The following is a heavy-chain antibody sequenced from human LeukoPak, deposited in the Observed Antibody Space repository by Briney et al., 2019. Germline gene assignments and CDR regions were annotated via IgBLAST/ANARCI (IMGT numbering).Heavy chain of an antibody. D-gene: IGHD4-17*01. V-gene: IGHV4-39*01. CDR1: GGSISSSSYY. CDR2: MYYSGST. J-gene: IGHJ4*01. Sequence: PSETLSLTCTVSGGSISSSSYYWGWIRQPPGKGLEWIGSMYYSGSTYYNLSLKSRVTISVDTSKNQFSLRLSSVTAADTAAYYCARHERDSGDFDYWGHGTLVTVSS. CDR3: ARHERDSGDFDY.